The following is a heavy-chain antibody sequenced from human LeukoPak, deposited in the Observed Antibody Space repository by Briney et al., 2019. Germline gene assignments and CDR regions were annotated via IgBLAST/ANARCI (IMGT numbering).Heavy chain of an antibody. D-gene: IGHD5-18*01. Sequence: GGSLRLSCAASGFTFSSYGMHWVRQAPGKGLEWVAFIRYDGSNKYYADSVKGRFTISRDNSKNTLYLQMNSLRAEDTAVYYCAKDRGYSYGSYWFDPWGQGTLVTVSS. V-gene: IGHV3-30*02. J-gene: IGHJ5*02. CDR3: AKDRGYSYGSYWFDP. CDR2: IRYDGSNK. CDR1: GFTFSSYG.